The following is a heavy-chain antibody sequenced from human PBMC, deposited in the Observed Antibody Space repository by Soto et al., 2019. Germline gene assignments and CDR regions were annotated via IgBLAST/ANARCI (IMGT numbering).Heavy chain of an antibody. CDR2: ISAYNGNT. CDR3: LGAAGGITSPFDY. Sequence: QVQLVQSRAEVKKPGASVKVSCKASGYTFTNYGINWVRQAPGQGLEWMGWISAYNGNTNYAQKFQGRVTMTTDTSISTTALKLRSLRSDDTAVYYCLGAAGGITSPFDYWGQGTLVSVSS. V-gene: IGHV1-18*01. CDR1: GYTFTNYG. D-gene: IGHD3-16*01. J-gene: IGHJ4*02.